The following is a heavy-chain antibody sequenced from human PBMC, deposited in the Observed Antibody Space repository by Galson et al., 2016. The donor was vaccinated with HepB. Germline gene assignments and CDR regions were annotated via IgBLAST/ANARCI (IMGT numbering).Heavy chain of an antibody. CDR3: AKDTRSGFCSSWFDP. CDR2: ISGSGGSP. V-gene: IGHV3-23*01. CDR1: GFTFSNYA. J-gene: IGHJ5*02. Sequence: SLRLSCAASGFTFSNYAMSWVRQAPGKGLEWVSAISGSGGSPYYADSVKGRFTISRDNSKNTLYLQMNSLRVEDTALYYCAKDTRSGFCSSWFDPWGQGTLVTVSS. D-gene: IGHD3-3*01.